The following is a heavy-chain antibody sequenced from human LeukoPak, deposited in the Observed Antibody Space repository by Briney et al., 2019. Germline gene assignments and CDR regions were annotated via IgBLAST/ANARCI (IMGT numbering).Heavy chain of an antibody. CDR3: AKGRRSTTMVRGVIAHFDY. V-gene: IGHV3-23*01. D-gene: IGHD3-10*01. CDR1: GFTFSSYA. Sequence: GGSLRLSCAASGFTFSSYAMSWVRQAPGKGLEWVSAISGSGGSTYYADSVKGRFTISRDNSKKTLYLQMNSLSPEVTAVYYCAKGRRSTTMVRGVIAHFDYWGQGTLVTVSS. CDR2: ISGSGGST. J-gene: IGHJ4*02.